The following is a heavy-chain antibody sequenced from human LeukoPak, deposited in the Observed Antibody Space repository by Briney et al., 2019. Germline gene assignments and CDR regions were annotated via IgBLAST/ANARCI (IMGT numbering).Heavy chain of an antibody. Sequence: SETLSLTCTVSGGSISSSSYYWCWIRQPPGKRLDWIGSIYYSGSTYYNPSLKSRVTISVDTSKNQFSLNLSSVTAADTAVYYCEAGTVPDEDYWGQGTLVTVSS. CDR1: GGSISSSSYY. CDR2: IYYSGST. V-gene: IGHV4-39*01. J-gene: IGHJ4*02. CDR3: EAGTVPDEDY. D-gene: IGHD4-17*01.